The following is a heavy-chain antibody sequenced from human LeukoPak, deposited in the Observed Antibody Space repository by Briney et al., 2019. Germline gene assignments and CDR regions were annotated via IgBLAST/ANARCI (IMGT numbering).Heavy chain of an antibody. CDR1: DGSISSSSYY. Sequence: SETLSLTCTVSDGSISSSSYYWGWIRQPPGKGLEWIGSIYYSGSTYYNPSLKSRVTISVDTSKNQFSLKLSSVTAADTAVYYCARQIYDFWSGSNDAFDIWGQGTMVTVSS. V-gene: IGHV4-39*01. CDR2: IYYSGST. J-gene: IGHJ3*02. CDR3: ARQIYDFWSGSNDAFDI. D-gene: IGHD3-3*01.